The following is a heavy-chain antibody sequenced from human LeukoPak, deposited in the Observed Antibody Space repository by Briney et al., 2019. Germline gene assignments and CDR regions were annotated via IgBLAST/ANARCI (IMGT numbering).Heavy chain of an antibody. CDR2: INSDGSST. Sequence: GGSLRLSCAASGFTFSSYWMHWVRHAPGKGLVWISRINSDGSSTSYADSVKGRFTISRDNAKNTLYLQMNSLRAEDTAVYYCVRLSWELGDGGVTWGQGTLVTVSS. V-gene: IGHV3-74*01. CDR1: GFTFSSYW. D-gene: IGHD1-26*01. J-gene: IGHJ5*02. CDR3: VRLSWELGDGGVT.